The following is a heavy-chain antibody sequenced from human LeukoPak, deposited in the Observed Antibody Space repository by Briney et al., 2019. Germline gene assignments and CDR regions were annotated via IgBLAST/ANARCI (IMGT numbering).Heavy chain of an antibody. CDR1: GGSISSGGYS. J-gene: IGHJ4*02. CDR3: ARVGAAAGYYFDY. Sequence: SQTLSLTCAVSGGSISSGGYSWSWIRQPPGKGLECIGYIYHSGSTNYNPSLKSRVTISVDTSKNQFSLKLTSVTAADTAVYYCARVGAAAGYYFDYWGQGTLVTVSS. V-gene: IGHV4-61*08. D-gene: IGHD6-13*01. CDR2: IYHSGST.